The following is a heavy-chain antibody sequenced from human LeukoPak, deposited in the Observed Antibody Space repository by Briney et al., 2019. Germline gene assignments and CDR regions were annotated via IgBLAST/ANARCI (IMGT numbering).Heavy chain of an antibody. J-gene: IGHJ6*03. CDR2: INWNGGST. CDR1: GFTFDDYG. D-gene: IGHD6-13*01. Sequence: GGSLRLSCAASGFTFDDYGMSWVRQAPGKGLEWVSGINWNGGSTGYADSVKGRFTISRDNAKNSLYLQMNSLRAEDTALYHCARVLVPKGYSSSWYGDDDGYYYYMDVWGKGTTVTVSS. V-gene: IGHV3-20*01. CDR3: ARVLVPKGYSSSWYGDDDGYYYYMDV.